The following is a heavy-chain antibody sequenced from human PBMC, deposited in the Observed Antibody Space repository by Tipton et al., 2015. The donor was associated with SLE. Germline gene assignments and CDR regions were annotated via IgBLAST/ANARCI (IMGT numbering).Heavy chain of an antibody. CDR1: GGSVSTYY. CDR3: ARDRGGLGSINRGIDY. CDR2: SFSTGNT. J-gene: IGHJ4*02. D-gene: IGHD3-10*01. Sequence: LRLSCIVSGGSVSTYYWNWIRQAAGKGPEWIGRSFSTGNTNYNPSLKSRVTISLGTSKNQIYLKLTSVTAADTAVYYCARDRGGLGSINRGIDYWGQGTLVTVSS. V-gene: IGHV4-4*07.